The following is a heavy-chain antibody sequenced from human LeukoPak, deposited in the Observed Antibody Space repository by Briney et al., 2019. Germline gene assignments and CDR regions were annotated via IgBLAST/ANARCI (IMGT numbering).Heavy chain of an antibody. CDR1: GFTFDDYD. V-gene: IGHV3-20*04. Sequence: GGSLRLSCAASGFTFDDYDMSWVRQAPGKGLEWVSNINWNGNYIGYAESVKGRFTISRDNAKNSLYLQMNSLRAEDTAVYYCARVTGGYYDSSGYGDPYYFDYWGQGTLVTVSS. CDR3: ARVTGGYYDSSGYGDPYYFDY. CDR2: INWNGNYI. D-gene: IGHD3-22*01. J-gene: IGHJ4*02.